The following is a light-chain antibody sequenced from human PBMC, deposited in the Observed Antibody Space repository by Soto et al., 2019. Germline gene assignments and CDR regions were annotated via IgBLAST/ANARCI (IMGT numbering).Light chain of an antibody. J-gene: IGLJ1*01. CDR2: EVS. CDR1: SSDVGGSNF. V-gene: IGLV2-14*01. Sequence: QSVLTQPASVSGSPGQSITISCTATSSDVGGSNFVSWYQQQPGKAPKLMIYEVSTRPSGVSSRFSGSKSGNTASLTISGLQPEDEADYYCSSYTSSATLGFGTGTKLTVL. CDR3: SSYTSSATLG.